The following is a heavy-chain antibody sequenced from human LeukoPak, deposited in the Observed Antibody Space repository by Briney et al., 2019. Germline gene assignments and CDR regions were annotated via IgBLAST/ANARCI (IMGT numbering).Heavy chain of an antibody. V-gene: IGHV3-23*01. CDR1: GFNISNSA. D-gene: IGHD5-12*01. CDR3: AKGAYDYIEMGYFDY. CDR2: IVASSGST. Sequence: GGALRLSCAASGFNISNSAMRLVRQAPGEGLEWVSLIVASSGSTFYADSVKGRFTISRDSSKNTLYLQMNSLRAEDMAVYYCAKGAYDYIEMGYFDYWGQGTIVTVSS. J-gene: IGHJ4*02.